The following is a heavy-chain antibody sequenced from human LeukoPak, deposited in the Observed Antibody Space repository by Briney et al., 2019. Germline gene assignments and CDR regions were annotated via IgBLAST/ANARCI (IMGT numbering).Heavy chain of an antibody. CDR1: GYTFTGYY. V-gene: IGHV1-2*02. Sequence: ASVKVSCKASGYTFTGYYMHWVRQAPGQGLEWMGWINPNSGGTNYAQKFQGRVTMTRDTSISTAYMELSRLRPDDTAVYYCARGIDDYSNYEALDYWGQGTLVTVSS. CDR3: ARGIDDYSNYEALDY. CDR2: INPNSGGT. D-gene: IGHD4-11*01. J-gene: IGHJ4*02.